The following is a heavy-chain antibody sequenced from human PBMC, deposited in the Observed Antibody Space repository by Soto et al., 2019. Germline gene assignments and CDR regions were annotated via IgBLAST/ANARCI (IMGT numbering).Heavy chain of an antibody. CDR1: GASVTGTTCY. D-gene: IGHD3-3*01. J-gene: IGHJ5*02. CDR3: ARQVNPSWRFNWFDP. CDR2: IYHNGRT. V-gene: IGHV4-39*01. Sequence: QLQLQESGPGLVKPSETLSLTCSVSGASVTGTTCYWGWIRQSPGKGLEWIGNIYHNGRTDYNPSLTNRVAISIDAAKTQFSLRLTAVNSADTAMYYCARQVNPSWRFNWFDPWGQGTLVTVSS.